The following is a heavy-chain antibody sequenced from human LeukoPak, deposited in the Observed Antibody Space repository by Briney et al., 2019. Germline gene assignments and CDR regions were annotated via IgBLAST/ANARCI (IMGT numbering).Heavy chain of an antibody. Sequence: SGTLSLTCAVSGGSISSSNWWSWVRQPPGKGLEWIGEIYHSGSTNYNPSLKSRVTITVDKSKNQFSLKLSSVTAADTAVYYCARAPLSCYDSRVLWFDPWGQGTLVTVSS. CDR3: ARAPLSCYDSRVLWFDP. CDR1: GGSISSSNW. D-gene: IGHD3-22*01. CDR2: IYHSGST. J-gene: IGHJ5*02. V-gene: IGHV4-4*02.